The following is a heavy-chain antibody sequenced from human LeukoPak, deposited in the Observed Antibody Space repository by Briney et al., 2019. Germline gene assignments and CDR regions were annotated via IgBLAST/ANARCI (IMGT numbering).Heavy chain of an antibody. Sequence: PSETLSLTCTVSGGSISSGGYYWSWIRQPAGKGLEWIGRIYSSGSTNYNPSLKSRATISVDTSKNQFSLKLSSVTAADTAVYYCARHAGCMVQGVICWFDPWGQGTLVTVSS. V-gene: IGHV4-61*02. J-gene: IGHJ5*02. CDR3: ARHAGCMVQGVICWFDP. D-gene: IGHD3-10*01. CDR1: GGSISSGGYY. CDR2: IYSSGST.